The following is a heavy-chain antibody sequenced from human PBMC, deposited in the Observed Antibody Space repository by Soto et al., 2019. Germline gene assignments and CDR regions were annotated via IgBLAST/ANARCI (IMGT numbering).Heavy chain of an antibody. J-gene: IGHJ6*02. CDR3: ARGEDAFFYYGLDV. V-gene: IGHV4-59*01. Sequence: PSETLSLTCTVSGGSITSSYWSWIRRPPGKGLEWIAYIYDTGISGYTPSTSYNPSLTSRVTMSVDTSKSQFSLKLTPVTAADTAVYYCARGEDAFFYYGLDVWGQGITVTVSS. CDR1: GGSITSSY. CDR2: IYDTGISGYTPST.